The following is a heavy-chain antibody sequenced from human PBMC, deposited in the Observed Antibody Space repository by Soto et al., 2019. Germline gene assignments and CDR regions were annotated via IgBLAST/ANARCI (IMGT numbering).Heavy chain of an antibody. Sequence: GGSLRLSCAASGFTFSNAWMSWVRQAPGKGLEWVGRIKSKTDGGTTDYAAPVKGRFTISRDDSKNTLYLQMNSLKTEDTAVYYCATIMGQQLDLDYWGQGTLVTVSP. J-gene: IGHJ4*02. CDR2: IKSKTDGGTT. CDR1: GFTFSNAW. CDR3: ATIMGQQLDLDY. D-gene: IGHD6-13*01. V-gene: IGHV3-15*01.